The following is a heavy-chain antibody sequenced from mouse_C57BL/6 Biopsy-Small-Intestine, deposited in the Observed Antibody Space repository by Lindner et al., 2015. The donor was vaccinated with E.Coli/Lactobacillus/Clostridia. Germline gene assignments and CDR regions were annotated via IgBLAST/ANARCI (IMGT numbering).Heavy chain of an antibody. CDR1: GYTFTSYD. CDR2: IYPRDGST. V-gene: IGHV1-85*01. J-gene: IGHJ1*03. CDR3: ARHERDGSSYHWYFDV. Sequence: VQLQESGPELVKPGASVKLSCKASGYTFTSYDINWVKQRPGQGLEWIGWIYPRDGSTKYNEKFKDKATLTADKSSSTVYMELSRLTSEDSAVYFCARHERDGSSYHWYFDVWGTGTTVTVSS. D-gene: IGHD1-1*01.